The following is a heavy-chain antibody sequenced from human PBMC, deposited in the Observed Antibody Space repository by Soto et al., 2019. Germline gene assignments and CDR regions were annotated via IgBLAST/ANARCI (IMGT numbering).Heavy chain of an antibody. V-gene: IGHV3-30*03. CDR2: TSFDGSKK. D-gene: IGHD2-21*02. CDR3: AIQPGGNSDYYNMDV. J-gene: IGHJ6*02. Sequence: QVQLVESGGGVVQPGRSLRLSCAASGFTFSAFGMQWVRQVPGKGLEWVADTSFDGSKKYYADSMKGRFTISRDNSKNTLDLQMNSLRTEDTAVYYCAIQPGGNSDYYNMDVWGQGTTVTVSS. CDR1: GFTFSAFG.